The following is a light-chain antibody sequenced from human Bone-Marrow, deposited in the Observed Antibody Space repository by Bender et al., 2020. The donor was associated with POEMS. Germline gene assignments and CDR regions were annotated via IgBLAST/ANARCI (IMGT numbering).Light chain of an antibody. J-gene: IGLJ3*02. CDR3: SSYTSISTLV. CDR1: SSDIGTYHS. V-gene: IGLV2-14*03. Sequence: QSALTQPASVSGSPGQSVTISCSGTSSDIGTYHSVSWYQQHPGKAPKLIIYGVSNRPSGISNRFSGSKSANAASLTISGLQAEDEAVYYCSSYTSISTLVFGGGTKVTVL. CDR2: GVS.